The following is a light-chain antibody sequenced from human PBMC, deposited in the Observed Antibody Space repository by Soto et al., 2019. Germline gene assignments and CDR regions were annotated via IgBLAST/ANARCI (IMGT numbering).Light chain of an antibody. Sequence: QSVLTQPRSVSGSPGQSVTIPCTGTSSDVGGYNYVSWYQRHAGKGPKLIIYDVSERPSGVPDRFSASKSGNTASLTISGLQAEDEADYYCSSYAGNYVYVFGSGTKLTDL. CDR2: DVS. CDR1: SSDVGGYNY. CDR3: SSYAGNYVYV. J-gene: IGLJ1*01. V-gene: IGLV2-11*01.